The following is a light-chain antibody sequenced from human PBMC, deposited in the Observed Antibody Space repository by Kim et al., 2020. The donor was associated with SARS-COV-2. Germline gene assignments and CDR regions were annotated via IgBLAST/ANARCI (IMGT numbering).Light chain of an antibody. Sequence: SYELTQPPSVSVSPGQTVIITCSGDKLGDKYSSWYQQQPGQAPVLVIYQDTKRPSGIPERFVGSNSGNTATLTISGAQAMDEADYYCQAWDNTWVFGGGT. CDR1: KLGDKY. J-gene: IGLJ3*02. CDR3: QAWDNTWV. V-gene: IGLV3-1*01. CDR2: QDT.